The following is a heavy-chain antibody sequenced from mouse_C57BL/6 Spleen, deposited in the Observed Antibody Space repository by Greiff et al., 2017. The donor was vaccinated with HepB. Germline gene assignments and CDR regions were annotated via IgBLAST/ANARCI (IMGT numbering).Heavy chain of an antibody. CDR1: GFTFSDAW. V-gene: IGHV6-6*01. J-gene: IGHJ4*01. CDR3: TPQRDYYAMDY. CDR2: IRNKANNHAT. Sequence: EVKVVESGGGLVQPGGSMKLSCAASGFTFSDAWMDWVRQSPEKGLEWVAEIRNKANNHATYYAESVKGRFTISRDDSKSSVYLQMNSLRAEDTGIYYCTPQRDYYAMDYWGQGTSVTVSS.